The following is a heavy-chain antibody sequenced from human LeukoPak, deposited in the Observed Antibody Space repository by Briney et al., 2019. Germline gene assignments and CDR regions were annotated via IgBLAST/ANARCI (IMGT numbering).Heavy chain of an antibody. CDR2: VHYSGTA. Sequence: SETLSLTCTVSDGSITNYDWSWVRQPPGKGLEFIGHVHYSGTANYNPSLRSRVTISIDTSKKHFFLKLKSVTAADTAVYCCARGYGDFRVEGRYFHSWGQGTLVTVSS. CDR3: ARGYGDFRVEGRYFHS. V-gene: IGHV4-59*01. CDR1: DGSITNYD. D-gene: IGHD4-17*01. J-gene: IGHJ4*02.